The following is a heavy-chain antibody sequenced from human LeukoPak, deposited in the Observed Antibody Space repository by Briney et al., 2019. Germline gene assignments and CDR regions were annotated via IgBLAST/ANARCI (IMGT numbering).Heavy chain of an antibody. CDR3: AELGITMIGGV. Sequence: GGSLRLSCAASGFTFSSNWMSWVRQAPGKGLQWVANINPDGGDKYYADSVKGRFTISRDNVKNSLYLQMNSLRAEDTAVYYCAELGITMIGGVWGKGTTVTISS. CDR2: INPDGGDK. D-gene: IGHD3-10*02. J-gene: IGHJ6*04. CDR1: GFTFSSNW. V-gene: IGHV3-7*01.